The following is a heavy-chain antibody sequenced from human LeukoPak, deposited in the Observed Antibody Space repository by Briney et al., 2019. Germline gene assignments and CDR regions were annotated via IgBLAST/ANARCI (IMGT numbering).Heavy chain of an antibody. J-gene: IGHJ3*02. CDR3: ARDQGYCSSTSCLGAIGSFDI. V-gene: IGHV3-23*01. D-gene: IGHD2-2*01. CDR2: ISGSGGST. CDR1: GFTFSSYA. Sequence: GGSLRLSCAASGFTFSSYAMSWVRQAPGKGLEWVSAISGSGGSTYYADSVKGRFTISRDNSKNTLYLQMNSLRAEDTAVYYCARDQGYCSSTSCLGAIGSFDIWGQGTMVTVSS.